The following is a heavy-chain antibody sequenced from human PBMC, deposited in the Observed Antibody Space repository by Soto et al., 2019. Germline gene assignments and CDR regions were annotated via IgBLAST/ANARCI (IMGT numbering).Heavy chain of an antibody. J-gene: IGHJ4*02. V-gene: IGHV3-33*01. CDR1: GFSFSSYG. Sequence: QVQLVESGGGVVQPGRSLRLSCAASGFSFSSYGMHWVRQAPGKGLEWLAVIWYDGSKKYYADSVKGRFTVSRDNSENTLFPKMNSLTAEDTAVYSCARKDEYGDYAPGGYWGQGALVIVSS. CDR3: ARKDEYGDYAPGGY. D-gene: IGHD4-17*01. CDR2: IWYDGSKK.